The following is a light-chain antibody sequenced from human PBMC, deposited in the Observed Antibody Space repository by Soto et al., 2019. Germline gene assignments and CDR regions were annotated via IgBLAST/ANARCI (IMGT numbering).Light chain of an antibody. Sequence: EIVMTQSPATLSVSPGGRATLSCRASQSISDTLAWYQQKPGQAPRLLIHGASTRATGFPARFSGSGSGTDVTLTISSLQSEDGAVYDGQQYNNWPWTFGQGTKVDIK. J-gene: IGKJ1*01. CDR1: QSISDT. V-gene: IGKV3-15*01. CDR2: GAS. CDR3: QQYNNWPWT.